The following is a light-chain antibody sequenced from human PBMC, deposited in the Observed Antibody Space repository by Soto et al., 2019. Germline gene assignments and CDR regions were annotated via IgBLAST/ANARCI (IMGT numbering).Light chain of an antibody. CDR2: GAS. Sequence: EIVLTQSPGTLSLSPGERATLSCRASQSFNSIYLAWYQQKPGQAPRLLIYGASSRATGIPDRFNGSGSGTDFTLTISRLEPEDFAVYYCHQYDSWTFGQGTKVDIK. CDR3: HQYDSWT. J-gene: IGKJ1*01. V-gene: IGKV3-20*01. CDR1: QSFNSIY.